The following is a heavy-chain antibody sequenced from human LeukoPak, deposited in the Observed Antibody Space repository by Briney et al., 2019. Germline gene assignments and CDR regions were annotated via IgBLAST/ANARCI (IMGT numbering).Heavy chain of an antibody. V-gene: IGHV1-69*06. CDR1: GGTFSSYA. Sequence: GSSVKVSCKASGGTFSSYAISWVRQAPGQGLEWMGGIIPIFGTANYAQKFQGRVTITADKSTSTAYMELSSLRSEDTAVYYCAREPPDYSSSWGDFDYWGQGTLVTVSS. D-gene: IGHD6-13*01. J-gene: IGHJ4*02. CDR3: AREPPDYSSSWGDFDY. CDR2: IIPIFGTA.